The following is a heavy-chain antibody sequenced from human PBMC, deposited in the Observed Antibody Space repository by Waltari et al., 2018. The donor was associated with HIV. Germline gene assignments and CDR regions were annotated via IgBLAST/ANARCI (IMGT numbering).Heavy chain of an antibody. CDR3: AREGVSYSSGWSRGAFDI. Sequence: QVQRVQSGAEVKKPGASVEVSCKASGYTFTSYYMHWVRQAPGQGLEWMGIINPSGGSTSYAQKFQGRVTMTRDTSTSTVYMELSSLRSEDTAVYYCAREGVSYSSGWSRGAFDIWGQGTMVTVSS. CDR2: INPSGGST. CDR1: GYTFTSYY. V-gene: IGHV1-46*01. J-gene: IGHJ3*02. D-gene: IGHD6-19*01.